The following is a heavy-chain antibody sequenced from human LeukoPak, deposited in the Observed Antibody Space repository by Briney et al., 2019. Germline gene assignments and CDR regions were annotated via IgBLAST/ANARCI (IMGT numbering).Heavy chain of an antibody. Sequence: GASVKVSCKASGYTFTNYYIHWVRQAPGQGLEWVGLINPNGGSTGYAQRFQGRVTVTTDTSTNTVYMELNSLGSEDTAVYYCALSGSHTFDIWGQGTMVTVSS. V-gene: IGHV1-46*01. J-gene: IGHJ3*02. CDR1: GYTFTNYY. CDR3: ALSGSHTFDI. D-gene: IGHD3-22*01. CDR2: INPNGGST.